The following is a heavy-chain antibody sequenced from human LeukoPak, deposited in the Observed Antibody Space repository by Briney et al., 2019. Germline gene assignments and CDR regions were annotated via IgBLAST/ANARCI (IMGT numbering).Heavy chain of an antibody. Sequence: GESLKISCKGSGYSFTSYWIGWVRQMPGKGLEWMGIIYPGDSDTRYSPSFQGQVTISADKSISTAYLQWSSLKASDTAMYYCARRSLGWGSSLDYRFDPWGQGTLVTVSS. CDR2: IYPGDSDT. CDR1: GYSFTSYW. J-gene: IGHJ5*02. V-gene: IGHV5-51*01. CDR3: ARRSLGWGSSLDYRFDP. D-gene: IGHD6-6*01.